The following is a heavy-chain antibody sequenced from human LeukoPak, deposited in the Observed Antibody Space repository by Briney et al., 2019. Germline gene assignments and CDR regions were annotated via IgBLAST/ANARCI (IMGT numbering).Heavy chain of an antibody. CDR3: AKVSGDRDAFDI. Sequence: PGGSLRLSCAASGFTFSSYCMNWVRQAPGKGLEWVSAISGSGGSTYYADSVKGRFTISRDNSKNTLYLQMNSLRAEDTAVYYCAKVSGDRDAFDIWGQGTMVTVSS. D-gene: IGHD5-24*01. CDR2: ISGSGGST. J-gene: IGHJ3*02. CDR1: GFTFSSYC. V-gene: IGHV3-23*01.